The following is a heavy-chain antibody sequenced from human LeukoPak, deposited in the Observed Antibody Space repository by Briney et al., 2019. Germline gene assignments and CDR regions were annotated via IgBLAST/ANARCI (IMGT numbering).Heavy chain of an antibody. CDR2: IYYNGST. CDR1: GGSLTSFY. J-gene: IGHJ6*03. V-gene: IGHV4-59*01. D-gene: IGHD2-15*01. Sequence: PSETLSLTCIVSGGSLTSFYWSWIRQPPGKGLEWIGYIYYNGSTYYNPSLKSRVTISVDTSKNQFSLKLSSVTAADTAVYYCARTTEGYCRGRSCYSYYYYMDVWGKGTTVTVSS. CDR3: ARTTEGYCRGRSCYSYYYYMDV.